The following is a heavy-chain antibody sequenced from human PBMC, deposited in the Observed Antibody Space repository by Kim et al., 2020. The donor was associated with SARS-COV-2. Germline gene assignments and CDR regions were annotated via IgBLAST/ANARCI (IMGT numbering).Heavy chain of an antibody. Sequence: SETLSLTCAVYGGSFSGYYWSWIRQPPGKGLEWIGEINHSGSTNYNPSLKSRVTISVDTSKNQFSLKLSSVTAADTAVYYCARGLYSSSWSNYYYYYMDVWGKGTTVTVSS. CDR3: ARGLYSSSWSNYYYYYMDV. D-gene: IGHD6-13*01. CDR2: INHSGST. J-gene: IGHJ6*03. V-gene: IGHV4-34*01. CDR1: GGSFSGYY.